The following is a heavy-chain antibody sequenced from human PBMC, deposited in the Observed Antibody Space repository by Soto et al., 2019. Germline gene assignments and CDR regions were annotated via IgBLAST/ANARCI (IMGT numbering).Heavy chain of an antibody. V-gene: IGHV1-18*01. J-gene: IGHJ4*02. CDR2: ISAYNGNT. CDR3: PIVPHHDNSSSIPSLPTVPRFDY. Sequence: QVQLVQSGAEVKKPGASVKVSCKASGYTFTSYGISWVRHAPGQGLEWMGWISAYNGNTNYAQKLQGRVTMTTDTTPSTAYIVIRSLRPDYAAMQYSPIVPHHDNSSSIPSLPTVPRFDYWGQGTLVTV. CDR1: GYTFTSYG. D-gene: IGHD2-2*01.